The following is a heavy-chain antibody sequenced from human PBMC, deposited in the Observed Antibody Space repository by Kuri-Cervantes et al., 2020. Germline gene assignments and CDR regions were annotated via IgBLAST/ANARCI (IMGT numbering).Heavy chain of an antibody. V-gene: IGHV4-39*07. D-gene: IGHD3-10*01. CDR3: ARDIMVRGVIRDY. CDR2: IYYSGST. J-gene: IGHJ4*02. Sequence: GSLRLSCTVSGGSISSSSYYWGWIRQPPGKGLEWIGSIYYSGSTYYNPSLKSRVTISVNTSKNQFSLKLSSVTAADTAVYYCARDIMVRGVIRDYWGQGTLVTVSS. CDR1: GGSISSSSYY.